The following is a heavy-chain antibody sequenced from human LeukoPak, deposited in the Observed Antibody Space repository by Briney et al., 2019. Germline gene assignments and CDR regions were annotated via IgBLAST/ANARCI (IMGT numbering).Heavy chain of an antibody. D-gene: IGHD2-15*01. CDR2: IKQDGSEK. V-gene: IGHV3-7*01. CDR1: GFTFSSYA. J-gene: IGHJ4*02. CDR3: ARSSGYFDY. Sequence: GGSLRLSCAASGFTFSSYAMSWVRQAPGKGLEWVANIKQDGSEKYYVDSVKGRFTISRDNAKNSLYLQMNSLRAEDTAVYYCARSSGYFDYWGQGTLVTVSS.